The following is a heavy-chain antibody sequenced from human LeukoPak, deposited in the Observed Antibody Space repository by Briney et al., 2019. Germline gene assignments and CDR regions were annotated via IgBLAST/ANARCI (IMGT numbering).Heavy chain of an antibody. J-gene: IGHJ4*02. D-gene: IGHD3-10*01. CDR2: IYTSGST. V-gene: IGHV4-4*08. CDR3: ARTRVRGVTTWDFDY. CDR1: GGSISTYY. Sequence: RSSETLSLTCTVSGGSISTYYWSWIRQPPGKGLEWIGRIYTSGSTNYNPSLKSRVNISVDTSKNQFSLKLSSVTAADTAVYYCARTRVRGVTTWDFDYWGQGTLVTVSS.